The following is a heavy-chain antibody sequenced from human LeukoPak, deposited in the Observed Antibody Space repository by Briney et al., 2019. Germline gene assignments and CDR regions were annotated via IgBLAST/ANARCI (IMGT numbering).Heavy chain of an antibody. J-gene: IGHJ4*02. D-gene: IGHD5-18*01. CDR2: ISYDGSNK. CDR1: GFTFSGYG. CDR3: TKDSPGYGGFDY. V-gene: IGHV3-30*18. Sequence: GGSLRLACAASGFTFSGYGVHWVGQAPVTGLEWVAVISYDGSNKYYADSVKGRFTISRDNSKNTLYLQMNSLRAEDTAVYYCTKDSPGYGGFDYWGQGTLVTVSS.